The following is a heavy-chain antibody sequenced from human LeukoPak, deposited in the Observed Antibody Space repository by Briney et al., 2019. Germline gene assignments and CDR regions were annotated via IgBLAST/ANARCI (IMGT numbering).Heavy chain of an antibody. V-gene: IGHV4-59*01. CDR1: GGSISSYY. Sequence: PSGTLSLTCTVSGGSISSYYWSWIRQPPGKGLEWIGYIYYSGSTNYNPSLKSRVTISVDTSKNQFSLKLSSVTAADTAVYYCARDGSRYATRGRFDPWGQGTLVTVSS. CDR2: IYYSGST. J-gene: IGHJ5*02. CDR3: ARDGSRYATRGRFDP. D-gene: IGHD3-16*01.